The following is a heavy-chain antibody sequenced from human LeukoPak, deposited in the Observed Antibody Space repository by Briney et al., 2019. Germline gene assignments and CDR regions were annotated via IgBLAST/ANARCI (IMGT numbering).Heavy chain of an antibody. Sequence: SETLSLTCNVSGGSINSGSFYWSWIRQLAGKGLEWIGRIYSGGHTNYNPSLKSRVTVSADTSKNQFSLNLSSVTAADTAVYYCARSRGFSYGFNFDYWGQGTLVTVSS. CDR1: GGSINSGSFY. CDR3: ARSRGFSYGFNFDY. D-gene: IGHD5-18*01. V-gene: IGHV4-61*02. J-gene: IGHJ4*02. CDR2: IYSGGHT.